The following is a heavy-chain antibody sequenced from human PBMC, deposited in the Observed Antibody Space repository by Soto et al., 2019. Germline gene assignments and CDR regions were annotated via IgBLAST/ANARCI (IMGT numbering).Heavy chain of an antibody. V-gene: IGHV3-13*01. CDR3: ARVPLVITMVRGVPYYYYYGMDV. CDR2: IGTAGDT. J-gene: IGHJ6*02. Sequence: EVQLVESGGGLVQPGGSLRLSCAASGFTFSSYDVHWVRQATGKGLEWVSAIGTAGDTYYPGSVKGRFTISRENAKNSLYLQMNSLRAGDTAVYYCARVPLVITMVRGVPYYYYYGMDVWGQGTTVTVSS. D-gene: IGHD3-10*01. CDR1: GFTFSSYD.